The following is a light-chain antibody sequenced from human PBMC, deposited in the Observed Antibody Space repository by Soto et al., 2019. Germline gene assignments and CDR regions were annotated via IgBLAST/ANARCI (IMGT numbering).Light chain of an antibody. V-gene: IGKV3-15*01. CDR3: QQYNNWPRT. CDR2: GAS. Sequence: EIVMTQSPSTLSVSPGERAILSCRAGQSVSSNLAWYQQKPGQAPRLLIYGASTRATGIPARFSGSGSGTDFTLTISSLQSEDFAVYYCQQYNNWPRTFGQGTKVEIK. CDR1: QSVSSN. J-gene: IGKJ1*01.